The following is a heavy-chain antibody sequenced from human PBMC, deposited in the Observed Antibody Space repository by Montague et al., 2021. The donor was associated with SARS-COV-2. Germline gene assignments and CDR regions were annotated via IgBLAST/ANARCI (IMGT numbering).Heavy chain of an antibody. CDR1: GFTFRNYA. J-gene: IGHJ4*02. Sequence: SLRLSGAASGFTFRNYAMSWARQAPGKGLEWVSTITGSGGSTYYADSVKGRFTISRDNSKNTLYLQMSSLTAEDTAVYYCANHQGITVFGVIFNWGQGTLVTVSS. CDR3: ANHQGITVFGVIFN. V-gene: IGHV3-23*01. CDR2: ITGSGGST. D-gene: IGHD3-3*01.